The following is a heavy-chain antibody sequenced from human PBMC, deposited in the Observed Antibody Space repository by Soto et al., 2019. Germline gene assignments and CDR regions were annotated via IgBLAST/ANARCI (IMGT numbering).Heavy chain of an antibody. V-gene: IGHV1-69*13. CDR3: ARAPAAGTGGYGMDV. CDR1: GGTFSSYA. Sequence: GASVKVSCKASGGTFSSYAISWVRQAPGQGLEWMGGIIPIFGTANYAQKFQGRVTITADESTSTAYMELSSLRSEDTAVYYCARAPAAGTGGYGMDVWGQGTTVTVSS. J-gene: IGHJ6*02. CDR2: IIPIFGTA. D-gene: IGHD6-13*01.